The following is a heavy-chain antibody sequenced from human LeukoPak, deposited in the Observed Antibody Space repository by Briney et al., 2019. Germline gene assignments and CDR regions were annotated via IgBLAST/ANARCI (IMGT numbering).Heavy chain of an antibody. V-gene: IGHV1-8*01. CDR2: MNPSSGNT. D-gene: IGHD6-13*01. J-gene: IGHJ5*02. CDR1: GYTFTTYD. Sequence: ASVTVSCKASGYTFTTYDINWVRQATGQGLEWMGWMNPSSGNTGYAQKVQGRVTMTRDPSISTAYMELSGLRSEDTAVYYCARGRSSWYGANNWFDPWGQGTLVTVSS. CDR3: ARGRSSWYGANNWFDP.